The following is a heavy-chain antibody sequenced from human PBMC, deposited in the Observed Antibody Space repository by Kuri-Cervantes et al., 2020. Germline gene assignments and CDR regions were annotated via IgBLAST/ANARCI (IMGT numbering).Heavy chain of an antibody. V-gene: IGHV3-21*01. CDR3: ARARGGDY. Sequence: GESLKFSCAASGFTFSSYSMNWVRQAPGRGLEWVSSISSSSSYIYYADSVKGRFTISRDNAKNSLYLQMNSLRAEYTAVYYCARARGGDYWGQGILVTVSS. D-gene: IGHD3-16*01. CDR1: GFTFSSYS. J-gene: IGHJ4*02. CDR2: ISSSSSYI.